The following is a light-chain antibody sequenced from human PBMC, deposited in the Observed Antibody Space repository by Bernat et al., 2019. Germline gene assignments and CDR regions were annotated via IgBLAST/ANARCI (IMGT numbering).Light chain of an antibody. Sequence: EIVLTQSPATLSLSPGERATLSCRASQSIGSWLAWYQQKPGQAPRLLIYDASNRATGIPARFSGSGSGTDFTLTISSLDPEDFAVYYCQQRTNWPLTFGPGTRLEIK. CDR2: DAS. V-gene: IGKV3-11*01. CDR1: QSIGSW. CDR3: QQRTNWPLT. J-gene: IGKJ5*01.